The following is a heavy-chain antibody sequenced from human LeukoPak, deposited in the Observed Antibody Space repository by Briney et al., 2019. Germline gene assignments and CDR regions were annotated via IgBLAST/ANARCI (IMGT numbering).Heavy chain of an antibody. CDR1: GDSISSGDYY. Sequence: PSETLSLTCTVSGDSISSGDYYWSWIRQPAGKGLEWIGRISSSGSTNYNPSLKSRVTISVDTSKNQFSLKLSSVTAADTAVYYCARGFYRCYGSGSYDFDYWGQGTLVTVSS. D-gene: IGHD3-10*01. CDR2: ISSSGST. CDR3: ARGFYRCYGSGSYDFDY. V-gene: IGHV4-61*02. J-gene: IGHJ4*02.